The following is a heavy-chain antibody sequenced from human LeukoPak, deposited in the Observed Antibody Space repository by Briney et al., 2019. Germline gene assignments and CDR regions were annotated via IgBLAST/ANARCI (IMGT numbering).Heavy chain of an antibody. CDR1: GFTFSSYA. CDR2: ISGSGGST. J-gene: IGHJ4*02. CDR3: AKVLIWFGDDYYFDY. V-gene: IGHV3-23*01. Sequence: GGSLRLSCAASGFTFSSYAMSWVRQAPGKGLEWVSAISGSGGSTYYADSVKGRFTISRDNSKNTLYLQMNSLRAEDTAVYYRAKVLIWFGDDYYFDYWGQGTLVTVSS. D-gene: IGHD3-10*01.